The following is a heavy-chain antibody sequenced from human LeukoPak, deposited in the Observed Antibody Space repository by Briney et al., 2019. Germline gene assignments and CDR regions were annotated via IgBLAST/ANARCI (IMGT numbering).Heavy chain of an antibody. CDR1: GFTFSSYA. V-gene: IGHV3-23*01. J-gene: IGHJ4*02. Sequence: PGGSLRLSCAASGFTFSSYAMSWVRQAPGKGLEWVSAISGSGGSTYYADSVKGRFTISRDNSKNTLYLQMNSLRAEDTAVYYCAKERYYDSSGYSYFDYWGQGTLVTVSS. CDR2: ISGSGGST. CDR3: AKERYYDSSGYSYFDY. D-gene: IGHD3-22*01.